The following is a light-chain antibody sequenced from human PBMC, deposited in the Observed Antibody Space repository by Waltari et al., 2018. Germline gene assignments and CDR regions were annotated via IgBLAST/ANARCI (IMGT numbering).Light chain of an antibody. V-gene: IGLV8-61*01. CDR1: SGSVSTSYY. CDR2: STN. J-gene: IGLJ3*02. Sequence: QTLVTQEPSFSGSPGGTVPLPFGLSSGSVSTSYYPSWYQQTPGQAPRTLIYSTNTRSSGVPDRFSGSILGNKAALTITGAQADDESDYYCVLYMGSGISVFGGGTKLTVL. CDR3: VLYMGSGISV.